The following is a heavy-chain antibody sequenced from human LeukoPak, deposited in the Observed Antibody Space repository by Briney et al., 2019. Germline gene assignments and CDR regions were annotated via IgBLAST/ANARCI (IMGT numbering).Heavy chain of an antibody. CDR3: ARHGHCANGVCYSNYYYYMDV. CDR2: IYPDDSDT. Sequence: GEXLQISCKGSGYSFTSYWIGWVRQLPGKGLEWMGIIYPDDSDTRYSPSFEGQVIISVDKSISTAYLQWSSLKASDTATYYCARHGHCANGVCYSNYYYYMDVWGKGTTVTVSS. D-gene: IGHD2-8*01. CDR1: GYSFTSYW. V-gene: IGHV5-51*01. J-gene: IGHJ6*03.